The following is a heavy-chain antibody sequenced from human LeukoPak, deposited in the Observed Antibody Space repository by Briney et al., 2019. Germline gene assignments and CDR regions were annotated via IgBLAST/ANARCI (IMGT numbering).Heavy chain of an antibody. Sequence: ASVKVSCKASGGTFSSYAISWVRQAPGQGLEWMGGIIPIFGTANYAQKFQGRVTITADESTSTAYMELSSLRSEDTAVYYCARGEYTAMVTVYYYYYMDVWGKGTTVTVSS. D-gene: IGHD5-18*01. V-gene: IGHV1-69*13. J-gene: IGHJ6*03. CDR1: GGTFSSYA. CDR3: ARGEYTAMVTVYYYYYMDV. CDR2: IIPIFGTA.